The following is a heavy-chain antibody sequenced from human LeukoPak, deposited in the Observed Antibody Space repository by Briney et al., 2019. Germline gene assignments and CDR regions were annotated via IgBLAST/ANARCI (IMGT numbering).Heavy chain of an antibody. J-gene: IGHJ4*02. D-gene: IGHD6-19*01. V-gene: IGHV1-2*02. CDR3: SRGAPTIAMTGTGLDY. Sequence: ASVKDSCMASRYTFSDYHMHWVRQAPGQGLEGMGWTNPNSGGTNYAQKFQGRFTMTRDTSINTAYMEVSGLRSDDTAVYYCSRGAPTIAMTGTGLDYWGQGTLVAVSS. CDR1: RYTFSDYH. CDR2: TNPNSGGT.